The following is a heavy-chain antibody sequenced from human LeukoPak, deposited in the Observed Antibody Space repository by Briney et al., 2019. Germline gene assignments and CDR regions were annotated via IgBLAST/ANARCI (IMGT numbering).Heavy chain of an antibody. Sequence: SETLSLTCTVSGYSITSGYYWGWIRQPPGKGLEWIGEINHSGSTNYNPSLKSRVTISVDTSKNQFSLKLSSVTAADTAVYYCARLPPRGYYYYYYMDVWGKGTTVTISS. V-gene: IGHV4-38-2*02. J-gene: IGHJ6*03. CDR2: INHSGST. CDR3: ARLPPRGYYYYYYMDV. CDR1: GYSITSGYY. D-gene: IGHD3-10*01.